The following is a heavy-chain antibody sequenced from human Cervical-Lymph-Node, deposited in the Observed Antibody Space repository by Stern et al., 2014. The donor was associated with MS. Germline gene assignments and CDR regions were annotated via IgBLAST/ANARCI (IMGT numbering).Heavy chain of an antibody. CDR3: AKDLGRGVVVVPLYGLDV. CDR1: GFTFSTYA. CDR2: ISDSGVYT. J-gene: IGHJ6*02. V-gene: IGHV3-23*04. Sequence: EVQLVASGGGLVKPGGSLRLSCAASGFTFSTYAFSWVRQAPGKGLAWVSSISDSGVYTYYADSVKGRFTISRDNSKSMLYLEMQSLRAEDTAVYHCAKDLGRGVVVVPLYGLDVWGQGTTVTVSS. D-gene: IGHD2-2*01.